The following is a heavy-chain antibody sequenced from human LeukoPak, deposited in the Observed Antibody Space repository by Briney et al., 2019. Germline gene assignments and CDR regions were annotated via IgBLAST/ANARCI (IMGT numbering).Heavy chain of an antibody. CDR2: ITGGGLRT. CDR3: APDRTGSQGSFDV. D-gene: IGHD7-27*01. CDR1: GFTFRSYA. Sequence: SGGSLRLSCIPSGFTFRSYAMSWLLQPPRKGLEWVSGITGGGLRTYYADSVKGRLTIFRDTSQNTLSLQMDSLRVEDRAIYYCAPDRTGSQGSFDVWGQGTMVTVSS. J-gene: IGHJ3*01. V-gene: IGHV3-23*01.